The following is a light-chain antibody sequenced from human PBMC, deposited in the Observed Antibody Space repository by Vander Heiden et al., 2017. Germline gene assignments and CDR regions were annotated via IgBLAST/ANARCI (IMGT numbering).Light chain of an antibody. CDR1: QSISSY. V-gene: IGKV1-39*01. CDR3: QQSDSTPQT. J-gene: IGKJ1*01. CDR2: AAS. Sequence: DIQTTQSPSSLSASVGDRVTITCRASQSISSYLNWYQQKPGKAPKLLIYAASSLQSGVPSRFSGSGSGTDFTLTISSLQPEDFATYYCQQSDSTPQTFGQGTKVXIK.